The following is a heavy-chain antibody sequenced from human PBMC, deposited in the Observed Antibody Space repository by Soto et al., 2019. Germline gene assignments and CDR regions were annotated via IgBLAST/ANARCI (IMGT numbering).Heavy chain of an antibody. CDR1: GFSFSSFA. V-gene: IGHV3-48*03. D-gene: IGHD5-18*01. J-gene: IGHJ4*02. CDR3: ARENSVQAWLHHFDH. Sequence: GSLRLSCEASGFSFSSFAMHWVRQAPGRGLEWVSYISDGGASIYYADSLKGRFTISRDNAKNSLSLQMNNLRAEDTAVYYCARENSVQAWLHHFDHWGLGTLVTVSS. CDR2: ISDGGASI.